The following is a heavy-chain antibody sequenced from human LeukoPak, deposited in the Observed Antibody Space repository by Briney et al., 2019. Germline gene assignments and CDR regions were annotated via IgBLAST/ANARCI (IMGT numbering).Heavy chain of an antibody. CDR2: IIPIFGTA. Sequence: GASVKVSCKASGGTFSSYAISWVRQAPGQGLEWMGGIIPIFGTANYAQKFQGRVTIITDESTSTAYMELSSLRSEDTAVYYCARGVLGCSSTSCYSSLPYWGQGTLVTVSS. J-gene: IGHJ4*02. V-gene: IGHV1-69*05. CDR1: GGTFSSYA. CDR3: ARGVLGCSSTSCYSSLPY. D-gene: IGHD2-2*01.